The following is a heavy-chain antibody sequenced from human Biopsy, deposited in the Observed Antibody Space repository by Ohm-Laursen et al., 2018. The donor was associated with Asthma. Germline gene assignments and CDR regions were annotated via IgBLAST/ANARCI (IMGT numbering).Heavy chain of an antibody. V-gene: IGHV1-18*01. D-gene: IGHD3-10*01. CDR1: GYTFNSAG. CDR2: ISVYNGIT. CDR3: ARAVDYSHYYGIDV. Sequence: ASVKVSCKTSGYTFNSAGITWVRQAPGQGLEWMGWISVYNGITKVAQKLQDRVTMITDTSTSTAYMELRSLRSDDTAVYFCARAVDYSHYYGIDVWGQGTTITVS. J-gene: IGHJ6*02.